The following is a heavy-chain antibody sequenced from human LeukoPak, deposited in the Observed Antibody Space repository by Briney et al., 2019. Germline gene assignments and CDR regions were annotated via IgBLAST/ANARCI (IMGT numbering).Heavy chain of an antibody. CDR2: IYPGDSDT. CDR1: GYSFTNYW. CDR3: AGGWDPYYFDY. V-gene: IGHV5-51*01. Sequence: GESLQISCQGSGYSFTNYWIGWVRQMPGKGLEWMGIIYPGDSDTRYSPSFQGQVTISADKSISTAYLQWSSLKASDTAMYYCAGGWDPYYFDYWGQGTLVTVSS. D-gene: IGHD1-26*01. J-gene: IGHJ4*02.